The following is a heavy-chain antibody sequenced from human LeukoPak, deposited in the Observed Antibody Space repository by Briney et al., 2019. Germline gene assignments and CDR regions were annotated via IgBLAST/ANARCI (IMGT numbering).Heavy chain of an antibody. J-gene: IGHJ1*01. V-gene: IGHV3-30*18. Sequence: GRSLRLSCAASGFTFSNYGMHWVRQAPGKGLEWVAIISYDGSNKYYADSVKGRFTISRDNSKNTLFLQMNSLSAEDTAVYYCAKSVVYYDFWSLPYGYWGHGILVTVSS. CDR1: GFTFSNYG. CDR2: ISYDGSNK. D-gene: IGHD3-3*01. CDR3: AKSVVYYDFWSLPYGY.